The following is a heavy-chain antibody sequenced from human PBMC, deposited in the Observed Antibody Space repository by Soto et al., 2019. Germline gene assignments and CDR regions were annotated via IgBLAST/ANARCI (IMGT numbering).Heavy chain of an antibody. D-gene: IGHD3-9*01. V-gene: IGHV3-11*01. CDR3: AREVKYYDILTGYSDY. CDR1: GFTFSDYY. Sequence: GGSLRLSCAASGFTFSDYYMSWIRQAPGKGLEWVSYISSSGSTIYYADSVKGRFTISRDNAKNSLYLQMNSLRAEDTAVYYCAREVKYYDILTGYSDYWGQGTPVTVSS. J-gene: IGHJ4*02. CDR2: ISSSGSTI.